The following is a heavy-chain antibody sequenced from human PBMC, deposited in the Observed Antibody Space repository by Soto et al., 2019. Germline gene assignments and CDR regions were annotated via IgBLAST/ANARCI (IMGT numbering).Heavy chain of an antibody. V-gene: IGHV4-30-4*01. J-gene: IGHJ4*02. CDR2: IYYSGST. CDR1: GGSISSGDYY. Sequence: QVQLQESGPGLVKPSQTLSLTCTVSGGSISSGDYYWSWIRQPPGKGLEWIGYIYYSGSTYYNPSLKGRVTISVDTSKNPLSLKLSSVTAADTAVYYCARAGLGDYVLGSYGTFCDYWGQGTLVTVSS. D-gene: IGHD3-16*01. CDR3: ARAGLGDYVLGSYGTFCDY.